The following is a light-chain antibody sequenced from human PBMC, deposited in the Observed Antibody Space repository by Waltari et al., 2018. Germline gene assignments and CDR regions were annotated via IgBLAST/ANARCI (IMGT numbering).Light chain of an antibody. CDR1: QSVSST. CDR3: QQYNNWPPTYT. CDR2: AAA. V-gene: IGKV3-15*01. J-gene: IGKJ2*01. Sequence: DIEMTQSPATLSVSPGERATLSCRASQSVSSTLAWFQQKPGQDPRLLIYAAATRATGIPARFSGSGSGTEFTLTISSLQSEDFAVYYCQQYNNWPPTYTFGQGTKLEIK.